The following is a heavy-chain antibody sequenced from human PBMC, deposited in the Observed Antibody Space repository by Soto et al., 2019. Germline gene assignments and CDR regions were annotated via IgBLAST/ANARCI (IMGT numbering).Heavy chain of an antibody. V-gene: IGHV3-66*01. D-gene: IGHD3-10*01. CDR3: SRCDGSATYCFFFAY. CDR2: IYSSGST. Sequence: EVQVVESGGGLVQSGGSLTLSWAASGFTVSNSYMSWVRLAPGKGLEWVSAIYSSGSTYYADSVKGRFTISRDNSRNTLYLPMNSLRAEDTAVYFCSRCDGSATYCFFFAYWGQGTPVIVSS. CDR1: GFTVSNSY. J-gene: IGHJ4*02.